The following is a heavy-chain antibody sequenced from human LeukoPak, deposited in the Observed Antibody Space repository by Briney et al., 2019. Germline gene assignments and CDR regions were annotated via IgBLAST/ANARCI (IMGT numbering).Heavy chain of an antibody. CDR3: ARESGSYGAFDI. CDR2: INPNSGGT. Sequence: ASVKVSCKASGYTFTGYYMHWVRQAPGQGLEWMGWINPNSGGTNYAQKFQGRVTMTRDTSTSTVYMELSSLRSEDTAVYYCARESGSYGAFDIWGQGTMVTVSS. V-gene: IGHV1-2*02. CDR1: GYTFTGYY. D-gene: IGHD1-26*01. J-gene: IGHJ3*02.